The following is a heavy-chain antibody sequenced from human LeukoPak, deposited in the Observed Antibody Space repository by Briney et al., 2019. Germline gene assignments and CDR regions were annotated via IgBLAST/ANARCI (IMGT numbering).Heavy chain of an antibody. CDR1: GFTFSSYG. CDR3: AKAFGWELTDSVDY. V-gene: IGHV3-30*18. Sequence: GRSLRLSCAASGFTFSSYGMHWVRQAPGKGLEWVAVISYDGSNKYYADSVKGRFTISRDNSKNTLYLQVSSLRAEDTAVYYCAKAFGWELTDSVDYWGQGTLVTVSS. J-gene: IGHJ4*02. CDR2: ISYDGSNK. D-gene: IGHD1-26*01.